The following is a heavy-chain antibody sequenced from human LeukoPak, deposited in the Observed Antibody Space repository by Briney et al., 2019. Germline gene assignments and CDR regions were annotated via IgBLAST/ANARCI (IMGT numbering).Heavy chain of an antibody. D-gene: IGHD2-2*01. CDR3: ARHEKNIVVVPAAWGGFAH. CDR1: GGSISSSSYY. J-gene: IGHJ4*02. CDR2: IYYSGST. V-gene: IGHV4-39*01. Sequence: SETLSLTCTVSGGSISSSSYYWGWVRQPPGKGLEWIGSIYYSGSTYYNPSLKSRVTISVDTSKNQFSLRLTSVTAADTAVYYCARHEKNIVVVPAAWGGFAHWGQGTLVTVSS.